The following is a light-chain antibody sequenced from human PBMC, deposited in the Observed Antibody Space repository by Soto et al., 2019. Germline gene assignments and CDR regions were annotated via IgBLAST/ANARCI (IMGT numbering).Light chain of an antibody. CDR1: QSISSY. V-gene: IGKV1-39*01. CDR3: QQSYSTHRT. CDR2: AAS. J-gene: IGKJ2*01. Sequence: IQMTQSPSSLSASVGDRVTITCRASQSISSYLNWYQQKPGKAPKLLIYAASSLQSGVPSRFSGSGSGTVFTLTISSLQPVDFATYYCQQSYSTHRTFGQGTKLEIK.